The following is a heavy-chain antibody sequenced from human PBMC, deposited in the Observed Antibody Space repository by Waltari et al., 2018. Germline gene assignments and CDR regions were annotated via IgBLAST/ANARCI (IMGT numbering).Heavy chain of an antibody. CDR1: GGTFSRYP. CDR3: ARAREGGSYSRVFDY. D-gene: IGHD1-26*01. CDR2: IIPIFGTT. J-gene: IGHJ4*02. V-gene: IGHV1-69*08. Sequence: QVQLMQSGAEVKKPGSSVKVSCKASGGTFSRYPINWVRQAPGQGLEWMGSIIPIFGTTNYAQRFQGRVTITADKSTNTGYLELTSLRSEDTAVYFCARAREGGSYSRVFDYWGQGTLVIVSS.